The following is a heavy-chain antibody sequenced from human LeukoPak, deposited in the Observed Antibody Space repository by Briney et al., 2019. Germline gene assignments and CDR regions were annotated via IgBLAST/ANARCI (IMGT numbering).Heavy chain of an antibody. D-gene: IGHD6-19*01. CDR2: IYYTGST. CDR3: VRAPGSAYYPYYYMDV. J-gene: IGHJ6*03. Sequence: SETLSLTCTVSGGSISNYYYSWIRQPPGKGLEWIGYIYYTGSTNDNPSLKSRVTISVDTSKNQFSLSLNFVTAADTAECYCVRAPGSAYYPYYYMDVWGKGTTVTVSS. V-gene: IGHV4-59*01. CDR1: GGSISNYY.